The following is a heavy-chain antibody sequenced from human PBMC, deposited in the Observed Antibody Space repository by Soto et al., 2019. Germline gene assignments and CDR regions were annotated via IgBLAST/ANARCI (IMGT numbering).Heavy chain of an antibody. V-gene: IGHV3-7*05. Sequence: GGSLRLSCAASGFTFSSLWMSWVRQAPGKGLEWVANINQDGSEKNYVDSVKGRFTTSRDNAKNSLHLQMNSLRAEDTAVYYCASRYGEHCFNGCYSAPNYYWGQVALLTVSS. CDR2: INQDGSEK. D-gene: IGHD2-8*01. J-gene: IGHJ4*02. CDR1: GFTFSSLW. CDR3: ASRYGEHCFNGCYSAPNYY.